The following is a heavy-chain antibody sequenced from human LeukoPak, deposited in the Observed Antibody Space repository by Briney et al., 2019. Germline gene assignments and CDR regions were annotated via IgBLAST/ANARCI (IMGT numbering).Heavy chain of an antibody. CDR2: ISSSSSYI. CDR1: GFTFSSYS. J-gene: IGHJ4*02. D-gene: IGHD4-17*01. Sequence: GGSLRLSCAASGFTFSSYSMNWVRRAPGKGLEWVSSISSSSSYIYYADSVKGRFTISRDNAKNSLYLQMNSLRAEDTAVYYCAREGDYGVYLFDYWGQGTLVTVSS. CDR3: AREGDYGVYLFDY. V-gene: IGHV3-21*01.